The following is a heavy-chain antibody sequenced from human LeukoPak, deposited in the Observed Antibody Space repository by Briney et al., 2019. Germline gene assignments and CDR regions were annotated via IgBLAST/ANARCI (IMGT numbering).Heavy chain of an antibody. J-gene: IGHJ4*02. Sequence: PSETLSLTCTVSGGSISSGGSYWSWIRQPPGKGLEWIGEINHSGSTNYNPSLKSRVTISVDTSKNQFSLKLSSVTAADTAVYYCASFHIPTDYGGNGGYFDYWGQGTLVTVSS. CDR1: GGSISSGGSY. CDR3: ASFHIPTDYGGNGGYFDY. V-gene: IGHV4-39*07. CDR2: INHSGST. D-gene: IGHD4-23*01.